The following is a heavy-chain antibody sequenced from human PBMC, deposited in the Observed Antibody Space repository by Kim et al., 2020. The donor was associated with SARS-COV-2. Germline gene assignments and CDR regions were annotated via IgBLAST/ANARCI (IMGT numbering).Heavy chain of an antibody. V-gene: IGHV3-33*01. Sequence: GGSLRLSCAASGVTFNAYSMHWVRQPPGKGREWVAVIWYDEDKKYYAESVKGRFIVSRDNSNKTLYLQVNSLKAEDTAVYYCARDFTADYFDYWGQGTLVTVSS. CDR1: GVTFNAYS. CDR3: ARDFTADYFDY. J-gene: IGHJ4*02. D-gene: IGHD2-21*02. CDR2: IWYDEDKK.